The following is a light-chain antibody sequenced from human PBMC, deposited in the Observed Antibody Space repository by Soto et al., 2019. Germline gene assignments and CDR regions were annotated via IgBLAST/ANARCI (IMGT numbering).Light chain of an antibody. Sequence: EIRMTQSPSTLSASLGDRVTITCRASQSISSWLAWYQQKPGKAPKLLIYDASILESGVPSRFSGSGSGTEFTLTISSLQPDDFATYYCQQYNSYRRTFGQGTKVDI. V-gene: IGKV1-5*01. CDR3: QQYNSYRRT. CDR1: QSISSW. CDR2: DAS. J-gene: IGKJ1*01.